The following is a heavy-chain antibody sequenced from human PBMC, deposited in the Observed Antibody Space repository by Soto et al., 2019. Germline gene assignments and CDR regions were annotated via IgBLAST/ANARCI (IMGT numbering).Heavy chain of an antibody. CDR2: INPNSGDT. V-gene: IGHV1-2*02. D-gene: IGHD3-16*01. CDR3: AGGRGGVVGDRRGGGGPYVDV. CDR1: GYTFTGHY. J-gene: IGHJ6*02. Sequence: ASVKVSCKASGYTFTGHYMQWVRQAPGQGLEWMGWINPNSGDTNYAQKFQGRVTMTRDTSISTVYMELSRLRSDDTALYYCAGGRGGVVGDRRGGGGPYVDVWGQGTTVTVSS.